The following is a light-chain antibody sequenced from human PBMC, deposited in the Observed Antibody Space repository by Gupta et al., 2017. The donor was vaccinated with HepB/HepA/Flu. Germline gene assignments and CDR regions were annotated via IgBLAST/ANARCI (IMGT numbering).Light chain of an antibody. J-gene: IGKJ2*01. CDR1: QSLLSTSNNKNS. CDR2: STS. V-gene: IGKV4-1*01. CDR3: QHYYGPPYT. Sequence: IVMTQSPDSLTVSLGERATINCRASQSLLSTSNNKNSLAWYQQKPGQPPKLLIYSTSVRNSGVPDRFSGSGSGTDFTLTISSLQAEDVAVYVCQHYYGPPYTFGQGTRLEIK.